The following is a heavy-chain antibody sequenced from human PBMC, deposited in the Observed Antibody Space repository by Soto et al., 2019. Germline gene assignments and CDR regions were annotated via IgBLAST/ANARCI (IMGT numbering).Heavy chain of an antibody. V-gene: IGHV4-59*08. Sequence: QVQLQESGPGLVKPSETLSLTCTVSGGSFSHNYWAWIRQPPGKGLEWVGYIYYSGTTRYNPSLECRLALPLGPDKSLFSLRLSSVTAADTAVYYCARLGKYYQSLEPWGQGTLVTVSS. D-gene: IGHD2-2*01. CDR2: IYYSGTT. J-gene: IGHJ5*02. CDR3: ARLGKYYQSLEP. CDR1: GGSFSHNY.